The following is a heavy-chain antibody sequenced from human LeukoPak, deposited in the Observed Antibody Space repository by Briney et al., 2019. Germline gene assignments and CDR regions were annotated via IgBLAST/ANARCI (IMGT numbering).Heavy chain of an antibody. V-gene: IGHV5-51*01. CDR1: GYSFTSYW. CDR2: IYPGDSDT. D-gene: IGHD2/OR15-2a*01. CDR3: ARSPSFSALLFDY. Sequence: GESLKISCKDSGYSFTSYWIGWVRQMPGKGLEWMGIIYPGDSDTRYSPSFQGQVTISADKSISTAYLQWSSLKASDTAMYYCARSPSFSALLFDYWGQGTLVTVSS. J-gene: IGHJ4*02.